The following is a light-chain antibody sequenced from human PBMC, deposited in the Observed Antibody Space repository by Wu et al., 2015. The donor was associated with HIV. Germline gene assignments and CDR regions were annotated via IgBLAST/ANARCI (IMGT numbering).Light chain of an antibody. CDR3: QQHSSIPYS. V-gene: IGKV1-NL1*01. CDR2: AAS. J-gene: IGKJ2*03. CDR1: QDIRNS. Sequence: DIQMTQSPSSLSASVGDKVTITCRASQDIRNSVAWLQQRPGQAPKLLMYAASTLESGVPSRFSGTGYGTDFTLTISGLQPDDFATYYCQQHSSIPYSFGRGTRLDIK.